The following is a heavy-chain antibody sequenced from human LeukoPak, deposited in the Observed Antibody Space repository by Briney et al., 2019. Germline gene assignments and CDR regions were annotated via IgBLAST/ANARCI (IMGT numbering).Heavy chain of an antibody. J-gene: IGHJ3*02. V-gene: IGHV3-21*01. CDR3: ARGRDHAFDI. Sequence: GGSLRLSCAASGFTFSSYSMNWVRQAPGKGLEWVSSISSSSSYIYYADSVKGRFTISRDNAKNSLYLQMNDLRDEDTAVYYCARGRDHAFDIWGQGTMVTVSS. CDR1: GFTFSSYS. CDR2: ISSSSSYI.